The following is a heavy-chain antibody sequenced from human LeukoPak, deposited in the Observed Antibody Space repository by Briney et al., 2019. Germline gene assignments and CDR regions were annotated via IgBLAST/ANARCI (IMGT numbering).Heavy chain of an antibody. CDR1: GYTLTELS. CDR3: ATKGLVLAPRYNWFDP. D-gene: IGHD3-3*02. J-gene: IGHJ5*02. V-gene: IGHV1-24*01. CDR2: FDPEDGET. Sequence: ASVKVSCKVSGYTLTELSMHWVRQAPGKGLEWMGGFDPEDGETIYAQKFQGRVTMTEDTSTDTAYMELSSLRSEDTAVYYCATKGLVLAPRYNWFDPWGQGTLVTVSS.